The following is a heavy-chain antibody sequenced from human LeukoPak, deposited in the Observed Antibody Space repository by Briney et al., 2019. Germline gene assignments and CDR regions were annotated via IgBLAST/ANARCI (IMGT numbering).Heavy chain of an antibody. Sequence: PSETLSLTCTVSGGSISSYYWSWIRQPPGKGLEWIGYIYYSGSTNYSPSLKSRVTISVDTSKNQFSLKLSSVTAADTAVYYCARAPLITMIEEYAFGIWGQGTMVTVSS. J-gene: IGHJ3*02. CDR3: ARAPLITMIEEYAFGI. CDR2: IYYSGST. D-gene: IGHD3-22*01. V-gene: IGHV4-59*08. CDR1: GGSISSYY.